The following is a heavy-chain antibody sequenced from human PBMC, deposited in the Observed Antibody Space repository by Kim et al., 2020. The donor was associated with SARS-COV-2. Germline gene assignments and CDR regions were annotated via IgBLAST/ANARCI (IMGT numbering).Heavy chain of an antibody. V-gene: IGHV3-74*01. D-gene: IGHD3-9*01. J-gene: IGHJ4*02. CDR1: GFIFSHYW. CDR3: AHFGVDWLLSL. Sequence: GGSLRLSCEGSGFIFSHYWMHWVRQAPGKGLVWVSRISSDGSATGYADSVKGRFTISRDNAKNTMYLQMNRLRAEDTAVYYCAHFGVDWLLSLWGEGTPGTVSS. CDR2: ISSDGSAT.